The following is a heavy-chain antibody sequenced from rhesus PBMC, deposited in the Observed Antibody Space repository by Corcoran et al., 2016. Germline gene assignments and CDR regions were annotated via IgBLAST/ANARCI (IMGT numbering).Heavy chain of an antibody. Sequence: QVQLQESGPGLVKPSETLSLTCAVSGYSISSGYYWGWLRQPPGKGLEYIGYISGSSGSTYYNPSLKSRVTISKDTSKNQFSLKLSSVTAADTAVYYCASYCTGSGCYSWDFDYWGQGVLVTVSS. CDR2: ISGSSGST. CDR1: GYSISSGYY. J-gene: IGHJ4*01. D-gene: IGHD2-21*01. CDR3: ASYCTGSGCYSWDFDY. V-gene: IGHV4-99*01.